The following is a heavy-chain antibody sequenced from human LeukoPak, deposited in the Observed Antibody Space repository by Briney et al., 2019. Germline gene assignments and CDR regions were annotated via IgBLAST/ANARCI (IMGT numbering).Heavy chain of an antibody. J-gene: IGHJ3*02. V-gene: IGHV1-2*02. CDR3: ARDFWALNYDILTGYYRGLVAFDI. D-gene: IGHD3-9*01. CDR1: GYTFTGYY. Sequence: ASVKVSCKASGYTFTGYYMHWVRQAPGQGLEWMGWINPNSGGTNYAQKFQGRVTMTRDTSISTAYMELSRLRSDDTAVYYCARDFWALNYDILTGYYRGLVAFDIWGQGAMVTVSS. CDR2: INPNSGGT.